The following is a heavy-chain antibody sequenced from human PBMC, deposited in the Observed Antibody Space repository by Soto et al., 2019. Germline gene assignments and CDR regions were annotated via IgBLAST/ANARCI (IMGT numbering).Heavy chain of an antibody. J-gene: IGHJ4*02. D-gene: IGHD3-22*01. CDR1: GDSISTFY. V-gene: IGHV4-59*01. CDR3: ARGRTVRNYADDSSDYFYFFDY. CDR2: VYYTGST. Sequence: SETLSLTCTVSGDSISTFYWGWMRQSPGKELERIGYVYYTGSTNYNPSLKSRVTISVDRSKNQFSLKLTSANAADTAVYYCARGRTVRNYADDSSDYFYFFDYWAQGTKVTVS.